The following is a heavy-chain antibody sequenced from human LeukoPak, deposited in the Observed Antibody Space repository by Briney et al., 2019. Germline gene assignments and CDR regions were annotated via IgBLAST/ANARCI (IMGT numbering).Heavy chain of an antibody. V-gene: IGHV4-39*07. CDR1: GGSISSTTYY. CDR2: IHYSGST. J-gene: IGHJ6*03. D-gene: IGHD2-15*01. Sequence: SETLSLTCTVSGGSISSTTYYWGWIRQPPGKGLEWIGSIHYSGSTNYNPSLKSRVTISVDTSKNQFSLKLSSVTAADTAVYYCARGYCSGGSCYSYYYYNYMDIWGKGTTVTVSS. CDR3: ARGYCSGGSCYSYYYYNYMDI.